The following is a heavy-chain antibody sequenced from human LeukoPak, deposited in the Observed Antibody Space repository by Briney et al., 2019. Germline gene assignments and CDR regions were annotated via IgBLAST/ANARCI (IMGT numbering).Heavy chain of an antibody. Sequence: SETLSLTCTVSGGSISSYYWSWIRQPPGKGLEWIGYIYYSGSTNYNPSLKSRVTVSVDTSKNQFSLKVSSVTAADTAVYYCARVGGYGEYDYWGQGTLVTVSS. D-gene: IGHD4-17*01. CDR1: GGSISSYY. CDR3: ARVGGYGEYDY. V-gene: IGHV4-59*08. J-gene: IGHJ4*02. CDR2: IYYSGST.